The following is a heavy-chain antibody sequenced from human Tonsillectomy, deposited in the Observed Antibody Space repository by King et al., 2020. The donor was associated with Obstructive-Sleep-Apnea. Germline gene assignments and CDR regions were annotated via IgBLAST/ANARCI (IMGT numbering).Heavy chain of an antibody. J-gene: IGHJ4*02. CDR3: EKSHNYGGNCFDY. Sequence: VQLVESGGGLVQPGGSLRLSCAASGFTFSSYAMSWVRQAPGKGLEWVSAISSSGGSTYYADSVKGRFTISRDNSKNTLYLQMNSLRAEDTAVYYCEKSHNYGGNCFDYWGQGTLVTVSS. D-gene: IGHD4-23*01. CDR2: ISSSGGST. V-gene: IGHV3-23*04. CDR1: GFTFSSYA.